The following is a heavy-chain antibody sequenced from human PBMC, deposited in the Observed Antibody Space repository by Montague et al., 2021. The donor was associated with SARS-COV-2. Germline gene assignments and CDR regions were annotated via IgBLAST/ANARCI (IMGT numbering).Heavy chain of an antibody. V-gene: IGHV4-59*08. CDR1: CGSISNYY. J-gene: IGHJ4*02. D-gene: IGHD6-13*01. Sequence: SETLSLTCTVSCGSISNYYWSWIRQPPGKGLEWIGYIYYSGSTNYNPSLKSRVTISVDTSKNQFSLKLSSVTAADTAVYYCARRAYSSSWYYFDYWGQGTLVTVSS. CDR2: IYYSGST. CDR3: ARRAYSSSWYYFDY.